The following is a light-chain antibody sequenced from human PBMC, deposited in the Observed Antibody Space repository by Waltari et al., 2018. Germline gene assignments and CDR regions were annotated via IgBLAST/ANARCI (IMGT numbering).Light chain of an antibody. Sequence: HSALTQPASVSGSPGQSITIPCPGTKSAVGFYNYVSWYQQHPGKAPKVIIYDVSQRPSGISNRFSGSKSGNTASLTISGLQADDEADYYCKSYTGTGSWVFGGGTKLTVL. J-gene: IGLJ3*02. CDR1: KSAVGFYNY. V-gene: IGLV2-14*03. CDR2: DVS. CDR3: KSYTGTGSWV.